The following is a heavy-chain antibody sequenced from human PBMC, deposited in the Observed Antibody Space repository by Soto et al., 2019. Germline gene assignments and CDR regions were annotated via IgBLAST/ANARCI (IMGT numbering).Heavy chain of an antibody. J-gene: IGHJ6*03. D-gene: IGHD3-3*01. CDR2: ISYDGSNK. CDR3: TTDLLSPDFWSGFLSLNYYYYYIDG. CDR1: GFTFSSYA. Sequence: GVSLRLSCAASGFTFSSYAMHWVRQAPGKGLEWVAVISYDGSNKYYADSVKGRFTISRADSKNTLYLHMNSLKTKDTAVYYCTTDLLSPDFWSGFLSLNYYYYYIDGRGKGTTVTVSS. V-gene: IGHV3-30*04.